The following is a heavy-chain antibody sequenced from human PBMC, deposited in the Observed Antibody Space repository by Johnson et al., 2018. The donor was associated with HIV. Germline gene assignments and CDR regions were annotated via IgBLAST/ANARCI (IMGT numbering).Heavy chain of an antibody. CDR2: IYSGGST. Sequence: QVQLVESGGGVVQPGRSLRLSCAASGFTFSSMHWDRQAPGKGLEWVAVIYSGGSTYYADSVKGRFTISRDNSKNTLYLQMNSLRAEDTAVYYCAKDRRTYSSSADAFDIWGQGTMVTVSS. D-gene: IGHD6-6*01. V-gene: IGHV3-NL1*01. CDR3: AKDRRTYSSSADAFDI. CDR1: GFTFSS. J-gene: IGHJ3*02.